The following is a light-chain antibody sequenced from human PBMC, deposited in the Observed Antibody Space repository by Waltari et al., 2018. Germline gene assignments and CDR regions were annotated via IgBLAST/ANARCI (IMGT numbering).Light chain of an antibody. J-gene: IGKJ4*01. CDR1: QGISTW. CDR2: GAS. CDR3: QQASNFPLT. Sequence: DIQMTQSPSSVSAPVGDRVTITCRASQGISTWLAWYQQTPGKAPKLLIVGASALQSGVPSRFSGSGSGTEFTLTISSLQPEDFAVYYCQQASNFPLTFGGGTKIEIK. V-gene: IGKV1-12*01.